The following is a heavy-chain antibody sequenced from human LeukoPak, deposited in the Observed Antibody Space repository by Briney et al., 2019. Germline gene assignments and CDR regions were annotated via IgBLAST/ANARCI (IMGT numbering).Heavy chain of an antibody. J-gene: IGHJ3*02. Sequence: SETLSLTCAVYGGSFSGYYWSWIRQPPGKGLEWIGEINHSGSTNYNPSLKSRITMSVDTSTNQFSLKLSSVTAADTAVYYCASSRAADAFDIWGQGTMVTVSS. D-gene: IGHD2-15*01. CDR1: GGSFSGYY. CDR3: ASSRAADAFDI. CDR2: INHSGST. V-gene: IGHV4-34*10.